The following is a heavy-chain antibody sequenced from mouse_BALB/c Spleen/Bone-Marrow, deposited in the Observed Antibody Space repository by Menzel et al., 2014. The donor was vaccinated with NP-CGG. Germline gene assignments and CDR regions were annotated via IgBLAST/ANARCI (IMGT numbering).Heavy chain of an antibody. CDR3: TRSNGNWFAY. D-gene: IGHD2-1*01. CDR1: GYTFTSYY. V-gene: IGHV1S81*02. J-gene: IGHJ3*01. Sequence: VKLMESGAELVKPGASVKLSCKASGYTFTSYYMYWVKQRPGQGLEWIGEINPSNGGTNFNEKFKNKATLTVDKSSSTAYTQLSSLIFEDSAVYYCTRSNGNWFAYWGQGTLVTVSA. CDR2: INPSNGGT.